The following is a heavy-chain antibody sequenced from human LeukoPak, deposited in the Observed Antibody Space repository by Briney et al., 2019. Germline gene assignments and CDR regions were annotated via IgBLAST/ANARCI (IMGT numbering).Heavy chain of an antibody. D-gene: IGHD3-10*01. CDR1: GFTFSSYE. CDR3: ARDRMVRGAPAPYFDY. CDR2: ISSSGSTI. Sequence: GGSLRLSCAAPGFTFSSYEMNWVRQAPGKGLEWASYISSSGSTIYYADSVKGRFTISRDNAKNSLYLQMNSLRAEDTAVYYCARDRMVRGAPAPYFDYWGQGTLVTVSS. V-gene: IGHV3-48*03. J-gene: IGHJ4*02.